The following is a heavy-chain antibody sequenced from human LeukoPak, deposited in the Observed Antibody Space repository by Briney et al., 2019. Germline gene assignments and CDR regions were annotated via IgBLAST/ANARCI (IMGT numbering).Heavy chain of an antibody. Sequence: PSQTLSLTCTVSGGPISSGGYYWSWIRQHPGKGLEWIGYIYYSGSTYYDPSLKSRVTISVDTSKNQFSLKLSSVTAADTAVHYCARVILGTLRAFDIWGQGTMVTVSS. V-gene: IGHV4-31*03. J-gene: IGHJ3*02. D-gene: IGHD1-1*01. CDR2: IYYSGST. CDR1: GGPISSGGYY. CDR3: ARVILGTLRAFDI.